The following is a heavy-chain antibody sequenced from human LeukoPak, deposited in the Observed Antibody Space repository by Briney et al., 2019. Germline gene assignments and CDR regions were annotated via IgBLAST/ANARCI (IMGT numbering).Heavy chain of an antibody. Sequence: SETLSLTCAVYGGSFSGYYWSWIRQPPGKGLEWIGEINHSGSANYNPSLKSRVTISVDTSKNQFSLKLSSVTAADTAVYYCARARSSYSSGWSAFDIWGQGTMVTVSS. CDR3: ARARSSYSSGWSAFDI. D-gene: IGHD6-19*01. CDR1: GGSFSGYY. V-gene: IGHV4-34*01. J-gene: IGHJ3*02. CDR2: INHSGSA.